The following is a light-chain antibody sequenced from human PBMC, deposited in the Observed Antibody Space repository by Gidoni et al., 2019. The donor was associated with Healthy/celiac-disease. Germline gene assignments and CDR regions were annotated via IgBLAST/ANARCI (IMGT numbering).Light chain of an antibody. Sequence: EIVLTPSPATLSLSPGERATLSCRASQSVSSYFAWYQQKPGQAPRLLSYDASNRATGIPARFSGSGSGTDFTLTISSLEPEDFAVYYCQQRSNWPPLTFXGXTKVEIK. CDR3: QQRSNWPPLT. CDR1: QSVSSY. V-gene: IGKV3-11*01. CDR2: DAS. J-gene: IGKJ4*01.